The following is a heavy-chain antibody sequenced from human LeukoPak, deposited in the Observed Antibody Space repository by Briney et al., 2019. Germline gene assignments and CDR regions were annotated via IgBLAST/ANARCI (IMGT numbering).Heavy chain of an antibody. CDR2: ISSNGGST. CDR1: GFTFSSYP. CDR3: VRESAYYDY. Sequence: GGSLRLSCSASGFTFSSYPMHWVRQAPGKGLEYVSAISSNGGSTYYAGSLKGRFTISSDNSKNTLYLQMSSLRAEDTALYYCVRESAYYDYWGQGTLVTVSS. J-gene: IGHJ4*02. D-gene: IGHD3-22*01. V-gene: IGHV3-64D*09.